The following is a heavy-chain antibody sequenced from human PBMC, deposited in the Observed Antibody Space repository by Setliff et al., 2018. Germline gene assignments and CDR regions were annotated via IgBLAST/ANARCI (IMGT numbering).Heavy chain of an antibody. CDR1: GGSFIGYY. D-gene: IGHD6-19*01. CDR3: ARGWGSGWSKEGAFDI. CDR2: INHSGST. V-gene: IGHV4-34*01. J-gene: IGHJ3*02. Sequence: PSETLSLTCAVYGGSFIGYYWSWLRQPPGKGLEWIGEINHSGSTNYNPSLKSRVTISVDTSKNQFSLKLSSVTAADTAVYYCARGWGSGWSKEGAFDIWGQGTMVTVSS.